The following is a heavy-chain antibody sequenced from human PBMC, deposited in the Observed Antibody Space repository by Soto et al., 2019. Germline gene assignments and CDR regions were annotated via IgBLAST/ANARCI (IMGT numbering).Heavy chain of an antibody. CDR2: ISYDGSNK. D-gene: IGHD2-2*01. Sequence: XXSLRLACAASGFTFSRCGMRWVRQAPGKGLEWVSVISYDGSNKYYADSVKGRFTISRDNAKNTLYLQMNTLRADDTAVYYCATIVVVPAAMSWGQGTLVTVSS. V-gene: IGHV3-30*03. CDR1: GFTFSRCG. CDR3: ATIVVVPAAMS. J-gene: IGHJ4*02.